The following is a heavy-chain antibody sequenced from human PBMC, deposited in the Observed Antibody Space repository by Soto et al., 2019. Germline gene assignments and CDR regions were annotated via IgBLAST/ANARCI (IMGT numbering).Heavy chain of an antibody. Sequence: EVQLVESGGGLIQPGGSLRLSCAASGLIVCNNYLSWVRQAPGKGLEWVSLIYAGGTTYYADSVQGRFTISRDNSKNTLYLQMNTLRADDTAVYYCARGIGRSWSFDYWGQGTLVTVSS. D-gene: IGHD6-13*01. V-gene: IGHV3-53*01. CDR3: ARGIGRSWSFDY. CDR1: GLIVCNNY. CDR2: IYAGGTT. J-gene: IGHJ4*02.